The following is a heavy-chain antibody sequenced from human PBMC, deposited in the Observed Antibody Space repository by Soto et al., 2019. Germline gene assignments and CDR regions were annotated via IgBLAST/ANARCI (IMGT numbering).Heavy chain of an antibody. Sequence: SVKVSCKASGGTFSSYAISWVRQAPGQGLEWMGGIIPIFGTANYAQKFQGRVTITADESTSTAYMELSSLRSEDTAVYYCARDRSHPWDYDSSGIDAFDIWGQGTMVTVSS. CDR3: ARDRSHPWDYDSSGIDAFDI. CDR2: IIPIFGTA. J-gene: IGHJ3*02. CDR1: GGTFSSYA. D-gene: IGHD3-22*01. V-gene: IGHV1-69*13.